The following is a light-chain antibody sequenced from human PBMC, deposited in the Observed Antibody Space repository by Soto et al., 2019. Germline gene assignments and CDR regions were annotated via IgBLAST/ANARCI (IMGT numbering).Light chain of an antibody. J-gene: IGLJ3*02. V-gene: IGLV7-46*01. CDR2: DTF. CDR1: PGAVTSGHY. CDR3: LLSYRGTWV. Sequence: AVVTQEPSLTVSPGGTVTLTCGSSPGAVTSGHYPHWLQQKPGQAPMTLIYDTFKKHSWTPARFSGSLVGGKAALTLSGAQSEDGAEYFCLLSYRGTWVFGGGTQLTVL.